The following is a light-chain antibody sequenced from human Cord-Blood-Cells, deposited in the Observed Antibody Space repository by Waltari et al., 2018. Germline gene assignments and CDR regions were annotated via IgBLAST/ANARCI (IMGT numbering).Light chain of an antibody. V-gene: IGLV2-8*01. CDR1: SSAVGGYNY. CDR3: SSYAGSILYV. CDR2: EVS. Sequence: QSALTQPPSASGSPGQSVTISCTGTSSAVGGYNYVSWYQQHPGKAPKLMIYEVSKRPSGVPDRFSGSKSGNTASLTVSGLQAEDEADYYCSSYAGSILYVFGTGTKVTVL. J-gene: IGLJ1*01.